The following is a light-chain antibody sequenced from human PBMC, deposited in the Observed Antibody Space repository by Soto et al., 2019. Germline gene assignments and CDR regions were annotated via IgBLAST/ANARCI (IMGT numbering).Light chain of an antibody. CDR1: QDVGTY. CDR3: QQGGNWPVT. V-gene: IGKV3-11*01. J-gene: IGKJ5*01. CDR2: GAS. Sequence: VLTQSPLALSLSPGESATLSCRASQDVGTYVAWDHVRGGQAPRLLISGASKRATGIPDRINGGGSGADFTLTITSLKSEDSGVYFCQQGGNWPVTFGQGTPVEIK.